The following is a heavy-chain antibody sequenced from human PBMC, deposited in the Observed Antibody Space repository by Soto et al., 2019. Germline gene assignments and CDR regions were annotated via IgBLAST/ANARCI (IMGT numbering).Heavy chain of an antibody. CDR2: IVPDSGVT. D-gene: IGHD6-25*01. CDR1: GYTFTDYY. Sequence: QVQLVQSAAEVRTPGASVKVSCKASGYTFTDYYLHWVRQAPGQGLEWMGCIVPDSGVTNSAQKSQGRVTMTRDTSISTAYMELSSLKSDDTAIYYCARELSGHDYWGQGSLVTVSS. J-gene: IGHJ4*02. V-gene: IGHV1-2*02. CDR3: ARELSGHDY.